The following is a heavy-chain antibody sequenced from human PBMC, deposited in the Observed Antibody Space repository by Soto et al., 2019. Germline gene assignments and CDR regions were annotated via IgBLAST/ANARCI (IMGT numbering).Heavy chain of an antibody. D-gene: IGHD2-2*01. CDR3: VRDLGYCISTSCYRYYYGMDV. V-gene: IGHV1-46*01. Sequence: ASVKVSCKASGYTFTSYYMHWVRQAPGQGLEWMGIINPSGGSTSYAQKFQGRVTMTRDTSTSTVYMELSSLRSEDTAVYYCVRDLGYCISTSCYRYYYGMDVWGQGTTVTVSS. J-gene: IGHJ6*02. CDR2: INPSGGST. CDR1: GYTFTSYY.